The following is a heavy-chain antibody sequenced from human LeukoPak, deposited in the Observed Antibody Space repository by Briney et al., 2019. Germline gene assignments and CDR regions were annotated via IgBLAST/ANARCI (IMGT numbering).Heavy chain of an antibody. V-gene: IGHV3-23*01. CDR1: GITYEDYA. CDR3: AQLDVLRSDYFES. Sequence: PGGSLRLSCVASGITYEDYAFSWVRQAPGKGLEWVSVISGGGRSTSYADSLRGRFTISRDNSKNTLYLQMNSLRAEDTAVYYCAQLDVLRSDYFESWGQGTLDTVSS. J-gene: IGHJ4*02. CDR2: ISGGGRST. D-gene: IGHD3-22*01.